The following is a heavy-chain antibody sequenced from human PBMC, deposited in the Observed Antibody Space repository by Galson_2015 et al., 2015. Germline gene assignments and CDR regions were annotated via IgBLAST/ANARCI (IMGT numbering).Heavy chain of an antibody. V-gene: IGHV3-74*01. D-gene: IGHD2-15*01. CDR1: GFTFSSYW. CDR2: INSDGSST. J-gene: IGHJ3*02. Sequence: SLRLSCAASGFTFSSYWMHWVRQVPGKGLVWVSRINSDGSSTSYADSVEGRFTISRDNAKNTLYLQMNSLRAEDTAVYYCASTRFVAFDIWGQGTMVTVSS. CDR3: ASTRFVAFDI.